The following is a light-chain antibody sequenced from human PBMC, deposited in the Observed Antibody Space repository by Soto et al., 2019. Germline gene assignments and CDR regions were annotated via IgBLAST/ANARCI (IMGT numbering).Light chain of an antibody. J-gene: IGKJ1*01. V-gene: IGKV1-5*03. Sequence: IEWNKSPSSLSAAVGDRVTISRMARQGISSYLGWYQQKPGKAPKLLIYKASTLKSGVPSRFSRSGSGTQFTLAIYTLQPDDFANYYCQQYYIYSDTFGQGTKVDI. CDR1: QGISSY. CDR2: KAS. CDR3: QQYYIYSDT.